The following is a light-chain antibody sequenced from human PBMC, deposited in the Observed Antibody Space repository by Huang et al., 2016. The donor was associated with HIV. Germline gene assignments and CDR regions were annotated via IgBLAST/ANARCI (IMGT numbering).Light chain of an antibody. Sequence: EIVLTQSPATLSLSPGERATLSCRASQSVSSHLAWYQKKLGQAPRLLIYDASNRATGIPARFSGSGSGTDFTLTISSLEPEDSAVYYCQHRSNWPPYTFGQGTKLEIK. CDR1: QSVSSH. CDR2: DAS. J-gene: IGKJ2*01. CDR3: QHRSNWPPYT. V-gene: IGKV3-11*01.